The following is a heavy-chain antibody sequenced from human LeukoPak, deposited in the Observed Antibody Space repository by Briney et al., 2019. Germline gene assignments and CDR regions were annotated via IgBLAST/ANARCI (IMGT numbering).Heavy chain of an antibody. Sequence: SETLSLTCTVSGDSIRSYYWSWIRQPAGKGLGWIGRIHTSRSTNYNPSLKSRVTMSVDTSKNQFSLKVNSVTAADTAVYYRARARDYSNPSFFYMDVWGKGATVTVSS. CDR1: GDSIRSYY. CDR3: ARARDYSNPSFFYMDV. D-gene: IGHD4-11*01. CDR2: IHTSRST. J-gene: IGHJ6*03. V-gene: IGHV4-4*07.